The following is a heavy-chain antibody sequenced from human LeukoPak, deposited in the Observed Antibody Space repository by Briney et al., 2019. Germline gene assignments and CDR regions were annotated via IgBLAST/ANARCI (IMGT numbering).Heavy chain of an antibody. D-gene: IGHD2/OR15-2a*01. V-gene: IGHV3-7*01. Sequence: GGSLRLSCAASGFTFSNAWMSWVRQAPGKGLEWVANIKQDGSEKYYVDSVKGRFTISRDNAKNSLYLQMNSLRAEDTAVYYCVRENSISSVFDYWGPGTLFTVSS. J-gene: IGHJ4*02. CDR1: GFTFSNAW. CDR3: VRENSISSVFDY. CDR2: IKQDGSEK.